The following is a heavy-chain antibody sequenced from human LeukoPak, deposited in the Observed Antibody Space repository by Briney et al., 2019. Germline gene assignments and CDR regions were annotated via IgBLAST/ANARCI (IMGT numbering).Heavy chain of an antibody. Sequence: GGSLRLSCAASGFTFSSYGMHWVRQAPGKGLEWVAVIWYDGSNKYYADSVKGRFTISRDNSKNTLYLQMNSLRAEDTAVYYCARDPAAAGLRFDYWGQGTLVTVSS. D-gene: IGHD3/OR15-3a*01. CDR3: ARDPAAAGLRFDY. J-gene: IGHJ4*02. CDR2: IWYDGSNK. CDR1: GFTFSSYG. V-gene: IGHV3-33*08.